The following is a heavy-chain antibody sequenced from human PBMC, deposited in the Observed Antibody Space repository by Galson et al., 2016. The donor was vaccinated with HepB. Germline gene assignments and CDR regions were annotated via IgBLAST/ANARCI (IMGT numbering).Heavy chain of an antibody. CDR3: ATVGQWVHYDSGGYGYPRYFRY. CDR1: GFTFSSHA. V-gene: IGHV3-23*01. J-gene: IGHJ4*02. CDR2: LSGSGSIK. D-gene: IGHD3-22*01. Sequence: SLRLSCAASGFTFSSHAMGWVRQAPGKGLDWVSTLSGSGSIKFYADSVKGRFTISRDNSRSTLFLQMSSLRVEETAVYYCATVGQWVHYDSGGYGYPRYFRYWGQGTLVIVSS.